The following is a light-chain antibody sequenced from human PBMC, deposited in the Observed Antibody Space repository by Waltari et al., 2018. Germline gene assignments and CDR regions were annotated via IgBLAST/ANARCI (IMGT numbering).Light chain of an antibody. CDR3: SSCASRNNFVV. CDR1: SSDVGGYDY. V-gene: IGLV2-8*01. J-gene: IGLJ2*01. CDR2: EVS. Sequence: QSALTPPPSASGSPGQSVTISCTGTSSDVGGYDYVHWYQQHPGKVPKLVIYEVSKRPSGVPDRFSGSKSGNTASLTVSGLQAEDEADYYCSSCASRNNFVVFGGGTKLTVL.